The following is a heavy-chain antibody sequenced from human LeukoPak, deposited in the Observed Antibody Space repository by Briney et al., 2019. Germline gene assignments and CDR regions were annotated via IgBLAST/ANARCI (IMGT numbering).Heavy chain of an antibody. V-gene: IGHV1-8*03. CDR3: ARGMNWNYRLDV. J-gene: IGHJ6*04. CDR2: MNPNSGNT. D-gene: IGHD1-7*01. CDR1: GYTFTSYD. Sequence: ASVKVSCKASGYTFTSYDINWVRQATGQGLEWMGWMNPNSGNTGYAQKFQGRVTITRNTSISTAYMELSSLRSEDTAVYYCARGMNWNYRLDVWGKGTTVTVSS.